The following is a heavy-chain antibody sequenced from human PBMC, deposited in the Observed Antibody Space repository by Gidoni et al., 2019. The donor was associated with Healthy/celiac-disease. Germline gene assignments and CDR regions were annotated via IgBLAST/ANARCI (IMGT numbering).Heavy chain of an antibody. CDR2: ISGSGGST. D-gene: IGHD6-19*01. Sequence: EVQLLESGGGLVQPGGSLRLSCAASGFTFSSYAMSCVRQAPGKGLEWVSAISGSGGSTYYADSVKGRFTISRDNSKNTLYLQMNSLRAEDTAVYYCAKRIAVAGAPFDYWGQGTLVTVSS. CDR1: GFTFSSYA. CDR3: AKRIAVAGAPFDY. J-gene: IGHJ4*02. V-gene: IGHV3-23*01.